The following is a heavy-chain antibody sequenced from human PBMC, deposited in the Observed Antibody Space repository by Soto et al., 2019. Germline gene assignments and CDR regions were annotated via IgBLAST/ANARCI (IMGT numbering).Heavy chain of an antibody. Sequence: EVQLLESGGGLVQPGGSLRLSCAASGFTFSSYAMSWVRQAPGKGLEWVSAISGSGGSTYYADSVKGRFTISRDNSKNTLYLQMNSLRDEDTSVYYCAREAYCGGDCYPSNFDYWGQGTLVTVSS. J-gene: IGHJ4*02. D-gene: IGHD2-21*01. V-gene: IGHV3-23*01. CDR1: GFTFSSYA. CDR3: AREAYCGGDCYPSNFDY. CDR2: ISGSGGST.